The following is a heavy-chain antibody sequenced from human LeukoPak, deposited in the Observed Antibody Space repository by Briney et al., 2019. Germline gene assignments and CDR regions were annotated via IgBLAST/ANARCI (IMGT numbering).Heavy chain of an antibody. J-gene: IGHJ4*02. CDR2: ISWNSGRI. V-gene: IGHV3-9*01. CDR1: GFTFDDYA. CDR3: AKERAENDILTGSDLDY. D-gene: IGHD3-9*01. Sequence: GGSLRLSCAASGFTFDDYAMHWVRQAPGKGLEWVSGISWNSGRIGYADSVKGRFTISRDNAKNSLYLQMNSLRAEDTALYYCAKERAENDILTGSDLDYWGQGTLVTVSS.